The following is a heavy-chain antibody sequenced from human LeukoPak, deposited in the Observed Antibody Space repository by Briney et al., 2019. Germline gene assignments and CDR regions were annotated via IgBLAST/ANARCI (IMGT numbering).Heavy chain of an antibody. CDR1: GFTFSNYG. V-gene: IGHV3-33*01. CDR2: IWYGGSNK. D-gene: IGHD3-22*01. Sequence: PGGALRLSCVASGFTFSNYGMHWVRQAPGMGVEGVAVIWYGGSNKNYRDSVRGRFTISRDNFKNTLYLEMNSLRAEDTAVYYCATARNNYDYSGFSALDYWGQGTLVTVAS. CDR3: ATARNNYDYSGFSALDY. J-gene: IGHJ4*02.